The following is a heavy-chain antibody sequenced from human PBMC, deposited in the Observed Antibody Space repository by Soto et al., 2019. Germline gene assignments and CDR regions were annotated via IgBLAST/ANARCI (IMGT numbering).Heavy chain of an antibody. D-gene: IGHD2-15*01. V-gene: IGHV3-30-3*01. CDR1: GFTFSNYA. CDR2: VSYDGNNQ. J-gene: IGHJ2*01. Sequence: QVQLVESGGGVVQPGRSLRLSCADSGFTFSNYAMHWVRQAPGKGLEWVAIVSYDGNNQYYADSVKGRFTISRDNSENRLYLPMTSLRAEDTAVYYCARAGATQTCRTWYFDLWGRGTLVTVSS. CDR3: ARAGATQTCRTWYFDL.